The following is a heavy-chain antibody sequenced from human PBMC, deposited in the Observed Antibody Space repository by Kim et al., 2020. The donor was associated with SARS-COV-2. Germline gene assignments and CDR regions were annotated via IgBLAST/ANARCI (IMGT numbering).Heavy chain of an antibody. V-gene: IGHV4-34*01. CDR3: ARGVWAVGY. D-gene: IGHD1-26*01. J-gene: IGHJ4*02. CDR1: GGSFSGYY. CDR2: INHSGST. Sequence: SETLSLTCAVYGGSFSGYYWSWIRQPPGKGLEWIGEINHSGSTNYNPSLKSRVTISVDTSKNQFSLKLSSVTAADTAVYYCARGVWAVGYWGQGTLVTVSS.